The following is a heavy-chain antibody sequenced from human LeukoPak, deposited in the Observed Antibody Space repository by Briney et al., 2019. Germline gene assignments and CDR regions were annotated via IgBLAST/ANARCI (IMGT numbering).Heavy chain of an antibody. V-gene: IGHV3-30*04. CDR2: ISYDGSTT. CDR1: GFNFGIYA. Sequence: PGRSLRLSCAASGFNFGIYAMHWVRQAPGKGLEWVAVISYDGSTTYYADSVKGRFTISRDNSKNSLYLQLNSLRAEDTAVYYCTELGITMIGGVWGKGTTVTISS. J-gene: IGHJ6*04. D-gene: IGHD3-10*02. CDR3: TELGITMIGGV.